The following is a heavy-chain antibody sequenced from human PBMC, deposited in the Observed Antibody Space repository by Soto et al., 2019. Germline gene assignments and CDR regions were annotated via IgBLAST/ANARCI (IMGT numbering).Heavy chain of an antibody. CDR2: IYHSGST. CDR3: ARLYPPLRGSSWLDY. D-gene: IGHD6-13*01. V-gene: IGHV4-30-2*01. J-gene: IGHJ4*02. Sequence: SETLSLTCAVSGGSISSGGYSWSWIRQPPGKGLEWIGYIYHSGSTYYNPSFKSRVAMSVDKSKNQFSLKLNSVTAADTAVYYCARLYPPLRGSSWLDYWGQGTLVNVSS. CDR1: GGSISSGGYS.